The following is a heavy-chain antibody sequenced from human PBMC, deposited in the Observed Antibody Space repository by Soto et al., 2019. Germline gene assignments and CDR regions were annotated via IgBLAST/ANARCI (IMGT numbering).Heavy chain of an antibody. V-gene: IGHV4-30-4*01. CDR3: AREEPREFRYCSSTSCYFHGMDV. Sequence: SETLSLTCTVSGGSISSGDYYWSWIRQPPGKGLEWIGYIYYSGSTYYNPSLKSRVTISVDTSKNQFSLKLSSVTAADTAVYYCAREEPREFRYCSSTSCYFHGMDVWGQGTTVTVSS. D-gene: IGHD2-2*01. CDR2: IYYSGST. J-gene: IGHJ6*02. CDR1: GGSISSGDYY.